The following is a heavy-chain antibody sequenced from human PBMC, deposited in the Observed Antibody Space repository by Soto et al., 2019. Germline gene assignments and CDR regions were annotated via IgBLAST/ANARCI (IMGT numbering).Heavy chain of an antibody. Sequence: QVQLVQSGAEVKKPGSSVNVSCKASGGTFSSYAISWERQAPGQGLEWMGGIIPIFGTANYAQKFQGRVTITADESTSTAYMELSSLRSEDTAVYYCASHGITGTWVYYYGMDVWGQGTTVTVSS. CDR2: IIPIFGTA. CDR1: GGTFSSYA. V-gene: IGHV1-69*12. D-gene: IGHD1-7*01. CDR3: ASHGITGTWVYYYGMDV. J-gene: IGHJ6*02.